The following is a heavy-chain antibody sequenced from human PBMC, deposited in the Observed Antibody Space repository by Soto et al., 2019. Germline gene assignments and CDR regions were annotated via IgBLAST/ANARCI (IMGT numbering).Heavy chain of an antibody. Sequence: QVQLVQSGAEVKKPGSSVKVSCKASGGTFSSYTISWVRQAPGQGLEWMGRIIPILGIANYAQKFQGRVTITADKSTSTAYIELSSLRSEDTAVYYCARGELRYFDWLFDYWGQGTLVTVSS. J-gene: IGHJ4*02. CDR2: IIPILGIA. D-gene: IGHD3-9*01. V-gene: IGHV1-69*02. CDR3: ARGELRYFDWLFDY. CDR1: GGTFSSYT.